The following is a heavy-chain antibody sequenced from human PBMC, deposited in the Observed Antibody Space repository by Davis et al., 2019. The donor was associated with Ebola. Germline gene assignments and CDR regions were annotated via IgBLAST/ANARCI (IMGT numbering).Heavy chain of an antibody. CDR3: ASIRVVPAAIPS. CDR1: GFTFSSYS. D-gene: IGHD2-2*01. J-gene: IGHJ4*02. CDR2: ISSSSSYI. Sequence: GESLKISCAASGFTFSSYSMNWVRQAPGKGLEWVSSISSSSSYIYYADSVKGRFTISRDNAKNSLYLQMNSLRAEDTAVYYCASIRVVPAAIPSWGQGTLVTVSS. V-gene: IGHV3-21*01.